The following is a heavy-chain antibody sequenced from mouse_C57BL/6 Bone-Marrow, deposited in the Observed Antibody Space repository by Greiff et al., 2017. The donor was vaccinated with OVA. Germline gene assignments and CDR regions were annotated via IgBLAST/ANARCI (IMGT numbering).Heavy chain of an antibody. CDR1: GFSLTSYA. V-gene: IGHV2-9-1*01. D-gene: IGHD1-1*01. CDR3: ARNQGIYYYGSSYEESYYFDY. Sequence: QVQLQQSGPGLVAPSQSLSITCTVSGFSLTSYAISWVRQPPGKGLEWLGVIWTGGGTNYNSALKSRLSISKDNSKSQVFLKMNSLQTDDTARYYCARNQGIYYYGSSYEESYYFDYWGQGTTLTVSS. J-gene: IGHJ2*01. CDR2: IWTGGGT.